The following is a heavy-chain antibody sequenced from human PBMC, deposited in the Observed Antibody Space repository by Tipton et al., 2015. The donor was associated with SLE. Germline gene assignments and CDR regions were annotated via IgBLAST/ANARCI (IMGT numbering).Heavy chain of an antibody. Sequence: TLSLTCAVYGGSFSGYYWSWIRQPPGKGLEWIGEINHSGSTNYNPSLKSRVTISVDTSKNQFSLKLSSVTAADTAVYYCARGGFLRIGARRRGYYFDYWGQGTLVPVSS. CDR1: GGSFSGYY. CDR2: INHSGST. CDR3: ARGGFLRIGARRRGYYFDY. D-gene: IGHD1-26*01. V-gene: IGHV4-34*01. J-gene: IGHJ4*02.